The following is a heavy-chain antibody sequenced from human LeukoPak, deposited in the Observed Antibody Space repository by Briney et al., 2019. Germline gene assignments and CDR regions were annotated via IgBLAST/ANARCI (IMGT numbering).Heavy chain of an antibody. CDR1: GYTFTGYY. CDR2: INPNSGGT. CDR3: ARGIAVAGTGQYYYYYYYMDV. V-gene: IGHV1-2*02. J-gene: IGHJ6*03. Sequence: GASVKVSCKASGYTFTGYYMHWVRQAPGQGLECMGWINPNSGGTNYAQKFQGRVTMTRDTSISTAYMELSRLRSDDTAVYYCARGIAVAGTGQYYYYYYYMDVWGKGTTVTISS. D-gene: IGHD6-19*01.